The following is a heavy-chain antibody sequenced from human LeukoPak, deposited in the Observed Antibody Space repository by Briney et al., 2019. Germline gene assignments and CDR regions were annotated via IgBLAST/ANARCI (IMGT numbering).Heavy chain of an antibody. Sequence: ASVKVSCKAPVYVFTAHYIRWKRQAPGQGPEWMGCSNPNNGDTTYAQKFQGRVTMTTDTSTSTDYMELSGLTSDDTSVYFCARCEKGTNRWIYLQHRGTGTLVIVSS. CDR2: SNPNNGDT. V-gene: IGHV1-2*02. CDR3: ARCEKGTNRWIYLQH. D-gene: IGHD2-8*01. J-gene: IGHJ1*01. CDR1: VYVFTAHY.